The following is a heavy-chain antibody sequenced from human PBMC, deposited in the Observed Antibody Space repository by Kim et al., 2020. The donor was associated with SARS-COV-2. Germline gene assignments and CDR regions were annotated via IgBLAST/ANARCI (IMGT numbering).Heavy chain of an antibody. D-gene: IGHD2-21*02. CDR1: GFTFSSYA. J-gene: IGHJ5*02. V-gene: IGHV3-23*01. Sequence: GGSLRLSCAASGFTFSSYAMSWVRQAPGKGLEWVSAISGSGGSTYYADSVKGRFTISRDNSKNTLYLQMNSLRAEDTAVYYCAKDRSAYCGGDCGFGWFDPWGQGTLVTVSS. CDR2: ISGSGGST. CDR3: AKDRSAYCGGDCGFGWFDP.